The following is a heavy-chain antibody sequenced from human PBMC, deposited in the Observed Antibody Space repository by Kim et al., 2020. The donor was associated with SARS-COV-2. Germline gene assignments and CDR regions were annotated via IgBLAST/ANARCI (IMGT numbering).Heavy chain of an antibody. CDR3: AKSGDVPAATCSDD. V-gene: IGHV3-23*05. Sequence: ADAVKGRFTIFRDNSKNTLYLQMNSLNAEDTAVYYCAKSGDVPAATCSDDWGQGALVTVSS. J-gene: IGHJ4*02. D-gene: IGHD2-2*01.